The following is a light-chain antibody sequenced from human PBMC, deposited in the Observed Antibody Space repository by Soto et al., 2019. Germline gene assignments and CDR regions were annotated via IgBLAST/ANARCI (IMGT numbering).Light chain of an antibody. CDR2: DAS. CDR3: QQRSDWPYT. J-gene: IGKJ4*01. Sequence: EIVLTQSPATLSLSPGERATLSCRASQSVSSYLAWYQQKPGQAPRLLIYDASNRATGIPARFSGSGSGTDFTLTISSLEPDDFAVYYCQQRSDWPYTFGGGTKVQIK. CDR1: QSVSSY. V-gene: IGKV3-11*01.